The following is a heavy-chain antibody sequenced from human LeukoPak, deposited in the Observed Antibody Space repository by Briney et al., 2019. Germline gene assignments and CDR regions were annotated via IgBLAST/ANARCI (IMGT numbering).Heavy chain of an antibody. Sequence: PGGSLRLSCAASGFTFSDYYMSWIRQAPGKGLEWASYISSSGSTIYYADSVKGRFTISRDNAKNSLYLQMNSLRAEDTAVYYCASEDSSSLAFDIWGQGTMVTVSS. CDR1: GFTFSDYY. D-gene: IGHD6-6*01. CDR2: ISSSGSTI. V-gene: IGHV3-11*01. J-gene: IGHJ3*02. CDR3: ASEDSSSLAFDI.